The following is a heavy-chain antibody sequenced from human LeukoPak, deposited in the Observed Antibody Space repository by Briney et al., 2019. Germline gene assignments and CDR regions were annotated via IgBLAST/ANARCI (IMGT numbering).Heavy chain of an antibody. CDR2: INPNGSDT. V-gene: IGHV1-2*02. CDR3: ARDTYGGVVTGSFDY. Sequence: ASVKVSCQASGYTFSDYYMHWVRQAPGQGLEWMGYINPNGSDTNYAQEFQGRVTMTRDTSMSTVYMELSSLRFEDTAVYYCARDTYGGVVTGSFDYWGQGTLVTVSS. CDR1: GYTFSDYY. D-gene: IGHD2-21*02. J-gene: IGHJ4*02.